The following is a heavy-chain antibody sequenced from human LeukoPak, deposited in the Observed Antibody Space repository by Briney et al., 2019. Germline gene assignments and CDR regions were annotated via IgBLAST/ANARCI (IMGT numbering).Heavy chain of an antibody. Sequence: QPGGSLRLSCAASGFTFSSYAINWVRQAPGKGLEWVSGISGSGVTTNYADSVKGRFTISRDNSKNTLYLQMNSLSAEDTAVYYCAKGRIRLGFDYWGQGTLVTVSS. CDR1: GFTFSSYA. CDR2: ISGSGVTT. D-gene: IGHD5-18*01. V-gene: IGHV3-23*01. CDR3: AKGRIRLGFDY. J-gene: IGHJ4*02.